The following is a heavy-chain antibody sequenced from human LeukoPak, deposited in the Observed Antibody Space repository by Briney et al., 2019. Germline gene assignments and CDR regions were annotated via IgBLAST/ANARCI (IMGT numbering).Heavy chain of an antibody. CDR1: GGTFSSYA. CDR2: IIPIFGTA. D-gene: IGHD6-13*01. V-gene: IGHV1-69*05. Sequence: GASVKVSCKASGGTFSSYAISWVRQAPGQGLEWMGGIIPIFGTANYAQKFQGRVTMTRDMSTSTVYMELSSLRSEDTAVYYCARAGSLTDYYYMDVWGKGTTVTVSS. CDR3: ARAGSLTDYYYMDV. J-gene: IGHJ6*03.